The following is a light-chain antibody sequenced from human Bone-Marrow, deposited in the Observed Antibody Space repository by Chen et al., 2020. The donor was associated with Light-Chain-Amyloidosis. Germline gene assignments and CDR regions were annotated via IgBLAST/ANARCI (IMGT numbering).Light chain of an antibody. J-gene: IGLJ1*01. V-gene: IGLV2-14*01. CDR1: SSDVGGYNH. CDR3: SSYTITSTLV. CDR2: EVT. Sequence: QSALTQPASVSGSPGQSITISCIGTSSDVGGYNHVSWYQQHPDKAPKLMIYEVTNRPSWVPDRFSGSKSDNTASLTISELQTEGEADYFCSSYTITSTLVFGSGTRVTVL.